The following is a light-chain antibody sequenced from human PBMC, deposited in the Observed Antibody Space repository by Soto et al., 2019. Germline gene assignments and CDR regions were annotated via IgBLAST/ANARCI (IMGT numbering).Light chain of an antibody. J-gene: IGKJ1*01. Sequence: DIQMTQSPATLSASVGDRVTITCRASQSLSGWLAWYQQKPGKAPKLLIYDASSLESGVPSRFSGSGSGTESALTISSLQPDDFATYYCQQYNSYPWTFGQGTKVEIK. V-gene: IGKV1-5*01. CDR1: QSLSGW. CDR2: DAS. CDR3: QQYNSYPWT.